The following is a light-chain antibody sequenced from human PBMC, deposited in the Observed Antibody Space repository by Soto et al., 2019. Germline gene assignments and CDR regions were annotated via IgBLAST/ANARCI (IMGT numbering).Light chain of an antibody. V-gene: IGLV2-14*01. Sequence: QSALTQPASVSGSPGQSITISCTGTSSDVGGYNHVSWYQHHPGKAPKLMIYEVSNRPSGVSNRFSGSKSGYTASLTISGLQAEDEAYYYCNSHTSSGFRVFGTGTKVTVL. CDR3: NSHTSSGFRV. CDR1: SSDVGGYNH. J-gene: IGLJ1*01. CDR2: EVS.